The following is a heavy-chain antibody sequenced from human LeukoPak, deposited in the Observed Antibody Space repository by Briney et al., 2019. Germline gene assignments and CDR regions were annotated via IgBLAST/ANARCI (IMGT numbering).Heavy chain of an antibody. D-gene: IGHD5-12*01. CDR1: GFTFSSYA. CDR2: ISGGGYST. V-gene: IGHV3-23*01. CDR3: AKGPSDIVVSYYGMDV. Sequence: GGSLRLSCAASGFTFSSYAMGWVRQAPGKGLEWVSVISGGGYSTYYAASVKGRFTISRDNSKNTLYLQMNSLRAEDTAVYYCAKGPSDIVVSYYGMDVWGQGTTVTVSS. J-gene: IGHJ6*02.